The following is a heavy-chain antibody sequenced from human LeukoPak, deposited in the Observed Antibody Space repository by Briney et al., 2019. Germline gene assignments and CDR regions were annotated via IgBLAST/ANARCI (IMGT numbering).Heavy chain of an antibody. CDR2: ISSSSSYI. Sequence: PGGSLRLSCAASGFTFSSYAMSWVRQAPGKGLEWVSSISSSSSYIYYADSVKGRFTISRDNAKNSLYLQMNSLRAEDTAVYYCARGETYDILTGYYKRGYFDYWGQGTLVTVSS. CDR3: ARGETYDILTGYYKRGYFDY. V-gene: IGHV3-21*01. D-gene: IGHD3-9*01. J-gene: IGHJ4*02. CDR1: GFTFSSYA.